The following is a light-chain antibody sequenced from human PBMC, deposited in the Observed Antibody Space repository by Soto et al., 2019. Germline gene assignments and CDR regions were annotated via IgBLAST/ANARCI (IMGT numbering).Light chain of an antibody. J-gene: IGLJ2*01. CDR3: SSYTRSSTLDVV. Sequence: QSVLTQPASVSGSPGQSITISCTGTSSDVGGYNYVSWYQQHPGKAPKLMIYDVSNRPSGVSNRFSGSKSGNTASLTISGLQAEDEADYSCSSYTRSSTLDVVFGGGTKVTVL. CDR2: DVS. V-gene: IGLV2-14*01. CDR1: SSDVGGYNY.